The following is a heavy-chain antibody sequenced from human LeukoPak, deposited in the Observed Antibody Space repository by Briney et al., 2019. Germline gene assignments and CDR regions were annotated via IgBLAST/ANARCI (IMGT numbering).Heavy chain of an antibody. D-gene: IGHD1-26*01. V-gene: IGHV3-23*01. CDR1: GFTFSSYG. J-gene: IGHJ3*02. Sequence: GGSLRLSCAASGFTFSSYGMSWVRQAPGKGLEWVSAISGSGGSTYYADSVKGRFTISRDNSKNTLYLQMNSLRAEDTAVYYCARRGSKSHKILVGATLWRPQGPFDIWGQGTMVTVSS. CDR2: ISGSGGST. CDR3: ARRGSKSHKILVGATLWRPQGPFDI.